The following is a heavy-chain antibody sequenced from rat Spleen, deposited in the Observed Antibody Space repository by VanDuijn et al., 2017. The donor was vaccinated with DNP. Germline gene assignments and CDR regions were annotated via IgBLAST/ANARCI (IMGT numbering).Heavy chain of an antibody. Sequence: EVRLVESGGALVQPGRSLKLSCAASGFIFSDYAMAWVRQAPTKGLEWVASISPDGHITYYQDSVKGRFTISRDNGKSTLYLQMESLRSEDTATYYCTKDAFDYWGQGVMVTVSS. V-gene: IGHV5-20*01. CDR1: GFIFSDYA. CDR2: ISPDGHIT. J-gene: IGHJ2*01. CDR3: TKDAFDY.